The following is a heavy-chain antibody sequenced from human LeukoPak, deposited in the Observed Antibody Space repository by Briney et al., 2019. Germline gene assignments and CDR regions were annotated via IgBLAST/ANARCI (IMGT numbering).Heavy chain of an antibody. V-gene: IGHV4-34*01. D-gene: IGHD2-8*01. CDR1: GGSFSGYY. CDR2: INHSGST. Sequence: SETLSLTCAVYGGSFSGYYWSWIRQPPGKGLEWIGEINHSGSTNYNPSLKSRVTISVDKSKNQFSLKLSSVTAADTAVYYCARDTNLRDSFDIWGQGTMVTVSS. CDR3: ARDTNLRDSFDI. J-gene: IGHJ3*02.